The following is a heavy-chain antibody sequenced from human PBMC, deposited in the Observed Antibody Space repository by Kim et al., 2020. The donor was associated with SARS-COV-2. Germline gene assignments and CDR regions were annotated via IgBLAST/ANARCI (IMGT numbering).Heavy chain of an antibody. D-gene: IGHD2-15*01. Sequence: SETLSLTCAVYGGSFGNDYWSWIRQSPRKGLEWIWAINRSGDTTYNPSFKGRVTLSVDTSEMQFSLRVTSVTAADRGVYYCARGGTKVVVPDYYGMDVGGQGTTVTI. CDR1: GGSFGNDY. J-gene: IGHJ6*02. V-gene: IGHV4-34*01. CDR2: INRSGDT. CDR3: ARGGTKVVVPDYYGMDV.